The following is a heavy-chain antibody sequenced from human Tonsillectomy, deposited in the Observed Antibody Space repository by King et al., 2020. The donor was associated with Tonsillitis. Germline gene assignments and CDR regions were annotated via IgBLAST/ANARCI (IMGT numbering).Heavy chain of an antibody. CDR3: AKDCDSGDYEPLDH. J-gene: IGHJ5*02. V-gene: IGHV3-30*02. Sequence: VQLVESGGGVVQSGGSLRLSCAASGFTFSSYGMHWVRQAPGKGLEWVAYLSYDGSNKYYADAVKGRFTISRDISKNTVYLQMSSLRVEDTAVYYCAKDCDSGDYEPLDHRGQGTLVTVS. D-gene: IGHD4-17*01. CDR2: LSYDGSNK. CDR1: GFTFSSYG.